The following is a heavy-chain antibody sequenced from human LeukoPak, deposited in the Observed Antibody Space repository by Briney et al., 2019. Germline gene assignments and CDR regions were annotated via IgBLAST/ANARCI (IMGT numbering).Heavy chain of an antibody. Sequence: PGGSLRLSCAASGFTFSDYYMSWIRQAPGKGLEWVSYISSSGSTICYADSVKGRFTISRDNAKNSLYLQMNSLRAEDTAVYYCARVGPATYYYDSSGYYYDYWGQGTLVTVSS. V-gene: IGHV3-11*01. CDR1: GFTFSDYY. J-gene: IGHJ4*02. CDR3: ARVGPATYYYDSSGYYYDY. CDR2: ISSSGSTI. D-gene: IGHD3-22*01.